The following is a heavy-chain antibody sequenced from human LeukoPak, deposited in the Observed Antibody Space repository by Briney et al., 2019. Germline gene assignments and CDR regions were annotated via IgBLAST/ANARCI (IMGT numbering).Heavy chain of an antibody. CDR2: ISDSGGRT. CDR1: GFTFSSYA. Sequence: GGYLRLSCAASGFTFSSYAMSWVRQGPGKGLEWVSAISDSGGRTYYADSVKGRFTIARDNSKNTVSLQVNSLRAEDTAIYYCAKSVPYLYFDLWGRGTLVTVSS. V-gene: IGHV3-23*01. J-gene: IGHJ2*01. CDR3: AKSVPYLYFDL.